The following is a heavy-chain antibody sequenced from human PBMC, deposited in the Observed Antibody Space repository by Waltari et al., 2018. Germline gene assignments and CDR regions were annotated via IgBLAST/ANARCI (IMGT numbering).Heavy chain of an antibody. V-gene: IGHV3-33*01. CDR1: GFTFSSYG. CDR2: IWYDGSNK. J-gene: IGHJ5*02. CDR3: ARSETTYYDFWSGYYTRNWFDP. Sequence: QVQLVESGGGVVQPGRSLRLSCAASGFTFSSYGMPWVRQAPGKGLEGGAVIWYDGSNKYYADSVKGRFTISRDNSKNTLYLQMNSLRAEDTAVYYCARSETTYYDFWSGYYTRNWFDPWGQGTLVTVSS. D-gene: IGHD3-3*01.